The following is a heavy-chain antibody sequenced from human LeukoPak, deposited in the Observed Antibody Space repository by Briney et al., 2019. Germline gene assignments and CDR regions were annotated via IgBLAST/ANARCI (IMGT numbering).Heavy chain of an antibody. CDR3: ARDKYGSGSYSWSKRLDS. J-gene: IGHJ4*02. CDR1: GFTFSSYA. D-gene: IGHD3-10*01. CDR2: ILYDGSNK. Sequence: PGGSLRLSCAASGFTFSSYAMYWVRQAPGKGLEWVAVILYDGSNKYYADSVKGRFTISRDNAKNSLYLQMNNLRAEDTAVYYCARDKYGSGSYSWSKRLDSWGQGTLVTVSS. V-gene: IGHV3-30*04.